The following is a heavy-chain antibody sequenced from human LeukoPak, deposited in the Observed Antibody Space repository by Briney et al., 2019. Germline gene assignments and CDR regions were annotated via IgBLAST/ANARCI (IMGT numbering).Heavy chain of an antibody. CDR1: GFTFGNSW. V-gene: IGHV3-74*01. Sequence: PGGSLRLSCAASGFTFGNSWVHWVRQAPGKGLVWVSLINADGSTTGYADSVKGRFTISRDNARNTLSLEMNSLTIEDTAVYYCIVVVEPPDSDGFDVWGQGTMITVSS. D-gene: IGHD1-14*01. J-gene: IGHJ3*01. CDR3: IVVVEPPDSDGFDV. CDR2: INADGSTT.